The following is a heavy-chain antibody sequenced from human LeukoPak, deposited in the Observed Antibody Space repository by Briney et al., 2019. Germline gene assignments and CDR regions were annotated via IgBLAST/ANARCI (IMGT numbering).Heavy chain of an antibody. Sequence: GESLKISCKASGYVFIRHWIGWVRQVPGKGLEWMGVIHPEDSYSRYNAAFQGQATLSVDESTSTAYLQLSSLKASDTAIYYCARQNHYYYYMDVWGRATTVTVSS. J-gene: IGHJ6*03. CDR1: GYVFIRHW. V-gene: IGHV5-51*01. CDR3: ARQNHYYYYMDV. CDR2: IHPEDSYS.